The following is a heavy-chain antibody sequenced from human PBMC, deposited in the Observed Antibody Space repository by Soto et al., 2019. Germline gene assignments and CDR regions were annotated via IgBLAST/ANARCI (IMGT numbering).Heavy chain of an antibody. J-gene: IGHJ4*02. CDR2: ISGNSPST. V-gene: IGHV3-23*01. CDR1: GFTFSAYA. Sequence: EVQLLESGGGLVQPGGSLRLSCAASGFTFSAYAMSWVRQAPGKGLEWVSAISGNSPSTYYADSVQGLFSIPTDSSRKSLFLQMNNMRAEDTAVYFCATRIFGVEYWGQGTLVTVSS. D-gene: IGHD3-3*01. CDR3: ATRIFGVEY.